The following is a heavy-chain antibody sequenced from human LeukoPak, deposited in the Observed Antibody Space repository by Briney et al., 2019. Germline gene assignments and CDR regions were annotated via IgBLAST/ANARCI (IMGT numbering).Heavy chain of an antibody. J-gene: IGHJ6*03. D-gene: IGHD5-18*01. Sequence: ASVRVSCKASGYTFNNYGISWVRQAPGQGLEWMGWMNPISGNTGHAQKFQGRVTMTRDTSISTAYMELSSLRSEDTAVYYCARGPPIRGYRYGYDTGYYYSYSMDVWGKGTTVTISS. V-gene: IGHV1-8*02. CDR2: MNPISGNT. CDR1: GYTFNNYG. CDR3: ARGPPIRGYRYGYDTGYYYSYSMDV.